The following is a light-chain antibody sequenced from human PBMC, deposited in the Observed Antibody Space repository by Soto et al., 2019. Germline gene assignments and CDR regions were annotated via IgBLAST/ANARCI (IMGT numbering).Light chain of an antibody. V-gene: IGLV3-21*02. CDR2: DVS. Sequence: SYELTQPPSVSVAPGQTARITCGGNNIGGKSVHWYQQKPGQAPVLVVNDVSDRPSGIPERFSGSKSGNTATLTISRVEAGDEADYYCQVWDSSSDHVVFGGGTTVTVL. CDR3: QVWDSSSDHVV. CDR1: NIGGKS. J-gene: IGLJ3*02.